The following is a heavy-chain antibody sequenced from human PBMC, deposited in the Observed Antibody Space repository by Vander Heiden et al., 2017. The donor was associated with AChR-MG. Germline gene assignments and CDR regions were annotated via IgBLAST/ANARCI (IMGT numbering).Heavy chain of an antibody. CDR1: GFSFSYYA. CDR2: VSDDGRKG. V-gene: IGHV3-30*03. D-gene: IGHD3-10*01. Sequence: QLQLLESRGCVVQPGRALSLSCAGPGFSFSYYAMYWVRQAPGKGLEWVAVVSDDGRKGYYADSVESRLSIARDNSKKTLYLQMNSLRPEDSAVYYCARGNAVMSMVRGLISTGYLDCWGQGTLVTVSS. J-gene: IGHJ4*02. CDR3: ARGNAVMSMVRGLISTGYLDC.